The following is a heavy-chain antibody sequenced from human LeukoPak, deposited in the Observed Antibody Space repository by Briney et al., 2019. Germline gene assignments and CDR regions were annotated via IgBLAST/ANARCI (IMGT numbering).Heavy chain of an antibody. CDR1: GFTFSSCW. Sequence: GGSLRLSCAASGFTFSSCWMSWVRQAPGRGLEWVANIKQDGSEKYYVDSVKGRFTISRDNAKNSLYLQMNSLRAEDTAVYYCARDPIAVAGYWGQGTLVTVSS. CDR3: ARDPIAVAGY. V-gene: IGHV3-7*01. J-gene: IGHJ4*02. CDR2: IKQDGSEK. D-gene: IGHD6-19*01.